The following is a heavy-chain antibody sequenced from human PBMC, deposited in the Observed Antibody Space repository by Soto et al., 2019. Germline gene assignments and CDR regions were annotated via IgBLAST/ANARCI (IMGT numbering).Heavy chain of an antibody. CDR2: ISGSGGST. V-gene: IGHV3-23*01. D-gene: IGHD3-10*01. CDR3: AKSQLDLRGVIHNWFDP. CDR1: GLTFSSYA. Sequence: EVQLLESGGGLIQPGGSLRLSCAASGLTFSSYAMSWVRQAPGKGLEWVSAISGSGGSTYYADSVKGRFTISRDNSKNTMSLQMNRLRAEDTAVSYCAKSQLDLRGVIHNWFDPWGQGSLVTVSS. J-gene: IGHJ5*02.